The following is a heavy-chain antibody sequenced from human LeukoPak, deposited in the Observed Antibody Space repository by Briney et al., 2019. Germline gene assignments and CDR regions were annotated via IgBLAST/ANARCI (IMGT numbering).Heavy chain of an antibody. J-gene: IGHJ4*02. V-gene: IGHV4-59*04. CDR1: GGSISSYY. Sequence: SETLSLTCTVSGGSISSYYWSWIRQPPGKGLEWIGSIYYSGSTYYNPSLKSRVTISVDTSKNQFSLKLSSVTAADTAVYYCASSGWFGELEDDYWGQGTLVTVSS. CDR3: ASSGWFGELEDDY. D-gene: IGHD3-10*01. CDR2: IYYSGST.